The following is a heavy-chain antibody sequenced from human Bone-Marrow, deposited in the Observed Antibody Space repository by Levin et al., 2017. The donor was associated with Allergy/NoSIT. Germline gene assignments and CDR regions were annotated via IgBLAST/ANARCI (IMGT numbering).Heavy chain of an antibody. CDR3: ARSRLYGRQDTFDV. CDR2: ITPYNGNT. J-gene: IGHJ3*01. Sequence: KISCKASGYTFTYRYLHWVRQAPGQALEWLGWITPYNGNTHYAQKFRGRVTITRAMSLDPISIELRSLTSDDTAIYYWARSRLYGRQDTFDVWGPGTKVTVSP. D-gene: IGHD2-8*01. V-gene: IGHV1-45*02. CDR1: GYTFTYRY.